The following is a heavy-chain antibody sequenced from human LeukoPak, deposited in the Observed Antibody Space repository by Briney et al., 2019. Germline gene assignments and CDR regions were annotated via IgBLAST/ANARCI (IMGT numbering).Heavy chain of an antibody. V-gene: IGHV3-30*04. CDR1: GFIFSSYA. D-gene: IGHD6-13*01. Sequence: GGSLRLSCAASGFIFSSYAMHWVRQAPGKGLEWVAVISYDGSNKYYADSVKGRFTISRDNSKNTLYLQMNSLRAEDTAVYYCARAGYSSSWYEYYFDYWGQGTLVTVSS. CDR3: ARAGYSSSWYEYYFDY. CDR2: ISYDGSNK. J-gene: IGHJ4*02.